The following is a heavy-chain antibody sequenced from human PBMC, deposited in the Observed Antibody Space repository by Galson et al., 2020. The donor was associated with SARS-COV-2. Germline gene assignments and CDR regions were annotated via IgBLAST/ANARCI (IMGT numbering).Heavy chain of an antibody. V-gene: IGHV3-21*01. CDR2: ISSSSSYI. CDR1: GFTFSSYS. J-gene: IGHJ6*02. CDR3: ARDKGSYYYYYGMDV. Sequence: TGGSLRLSCAASGFTFSSYSMNWVRQAPGKGLEWVSSISSSSSYIYYADSVKGRFTISRDNAKNSLYLQMNSLRAEDTAVYYCARDKGSYYYYYGMDVWGQGTTVTVSS. D-gene: IGHD3-10*01.